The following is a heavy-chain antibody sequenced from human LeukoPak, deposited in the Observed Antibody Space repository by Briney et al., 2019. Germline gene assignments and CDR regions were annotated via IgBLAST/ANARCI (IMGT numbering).Heavy chain of an antibody. Sequence: ASVKVSCKASGDTFTTYGITWVRQAPGQGPEWLGGIIPSFDEAYYGQKFQGRLTITADKFSSTVYMYLSSLTSDDTAVYYCARAPWIVGLTLIMNHMDFWGNGTTVTVAS. D-gene: IGHD1-26*01. CDR2: IIPSFDEA. CDR3: ARAPWIVGLTLIMNHMDF. CDR1: GDTFTTYG. J-gene: IGHJ6*03. V-gene: IGHV1-69*06.